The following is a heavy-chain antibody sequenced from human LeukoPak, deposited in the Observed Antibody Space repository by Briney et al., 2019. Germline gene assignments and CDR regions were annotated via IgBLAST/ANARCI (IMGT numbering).Heavy chain of an antibody. CDR3: ARILATYYDFWSGPQYFDL. CDR1: GGSISSGGYY. Sequence: SETLSLTCTVSGGSISSGGYYWSWIRQHPGKGLEWIGYIYYSGSTYYNPSLKSRVTISVYTSKNQFSLKLSSVTAADTAVYYCARILATYYDFWSGPQYFDLWGRGTLVTVSS. J-gene: IGHJ2*01. V-gene: IGHV4-31*03. D-gene: IGHD3-3*01. CDR2: IYYSGST.